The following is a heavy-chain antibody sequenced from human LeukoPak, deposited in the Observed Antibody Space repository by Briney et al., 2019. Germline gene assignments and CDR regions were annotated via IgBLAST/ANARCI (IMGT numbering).Heavy chain of an antibody. J-gene: IGHJ4*02. CDR3: GYSYGQAFDY. V-gene: IGHV3-30*04. Sequence: GRSLRLSCVASGINFNDYSFNWVRQAPGKGLAWVAVIKHDGTQKYYADSVKGRFTVSKDNSENTLYLQLNSLGPEDTARIGFGYSYGQAFDYWGQGTLVSVSS. CDR1: GINFNDYS. D-gene: IGHD5-18*01. CDR2: IKHDGTQK.